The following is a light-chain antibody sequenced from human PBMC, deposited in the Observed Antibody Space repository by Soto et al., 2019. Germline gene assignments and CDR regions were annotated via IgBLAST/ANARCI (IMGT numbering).Light chain of an antibody. CDR3: GSWDSSLSADG. CDR1: SSDIGGNS. CDR2: DDN. V-gene: IGLV1-51*01. Sequence: QSVLTQPPSVSAAPGQKVTISCSGSSSDIGGNSVSWYQQLPGTAPKLLIYDDNKRPSGIPDRFSGSKSGTSATLGITGFQTGDEADYYCGSWDSSLSADGFGTGTKVTVL. J-gene: IGLJ1*01.